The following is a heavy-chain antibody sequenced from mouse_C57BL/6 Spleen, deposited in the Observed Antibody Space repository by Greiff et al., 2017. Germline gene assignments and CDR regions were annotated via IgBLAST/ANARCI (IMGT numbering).Heavy chain of an antibody. Sequence: VQRVESGPGLVQPSQSLSITCTVSGFSLTSYGVHWVRQSPGKGLEWLGVIWSGGSTDYNAAFISRLSISKDNSKSQVFFKMNSLQADDTAIYYCARNYDYEYYAMDYWGQGTSVTVSS. CDR2: IWSGGST. V-gene: IGHV2-2*01. CDR1: GFSLTSYG. CDR3: ARNYDYEYYAMDY. D-gene: IGHD2-4*01. J-gene: IGHJ4*01.